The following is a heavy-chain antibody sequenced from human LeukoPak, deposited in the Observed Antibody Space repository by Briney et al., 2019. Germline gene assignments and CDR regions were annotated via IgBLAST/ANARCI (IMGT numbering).Heavy chain of an antibody. Sequence: SETLSLTCTVSGGSISSYYWSWIRQPPGKGLEWIGYIYYSGSTNYNPSLKSRVTISVDTSKNQFSLKLSSVTAADTAVYYCARDPSRYCSSTSCYDGGYYYYYGMDVWGQGTTVTVPS. CDR1: GGSISSYY. J-gene: IGHJ6*02. V-gene: IGHV4-59*01. CDR3: ARDPSRYCSSTSCYDGGYYYYYGMDV. D-gene: IGHD2-2*01. CDR2: IYYSGST.